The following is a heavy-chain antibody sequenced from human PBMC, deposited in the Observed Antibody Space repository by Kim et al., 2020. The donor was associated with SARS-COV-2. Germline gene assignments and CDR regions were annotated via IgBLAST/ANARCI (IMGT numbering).Heavy chain of an antibody. CDR3: AKGLSDSGSYYNGFDH. J-gene: IGHJ5*02. CDR2: ISGNGGTT. CDR1: GFTLSSYA. V-gene: IGHV3-23*01. Sequence: GGSLRLSCAGSGFTLSSYAMNWVRQAPGKGLEWVSGISGNGGTTYYADSVKGRFTISRDNSKNTLYLQMNSLRAEDTAVYYCAKGLSDSGSYYNGFDHWGQGTLVTVSS. D-gene: IGHD3-10*01.